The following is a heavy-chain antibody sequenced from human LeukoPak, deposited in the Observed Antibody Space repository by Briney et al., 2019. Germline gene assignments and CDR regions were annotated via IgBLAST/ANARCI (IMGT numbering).Heavy chain of an antibody. Sequence: SETLSLTCAVYGGSFSGYYWSWIRQPPGKGLEWIGEINHSGSTNYNPSLKSRVTISVDTSKNQFSLKLSSVTAADTAVYYRARHSSGYYYYYYYYMDVWGKGTTVTVSS. CDR3: ARHSSGYYYYYYYYMDV. CDR2: INHSGST. V-gene: IGHV4-34*01. J-gene: IGHJ6*03. CDR1: GGSFSGYY. D-gene: IGHD3-22*01.